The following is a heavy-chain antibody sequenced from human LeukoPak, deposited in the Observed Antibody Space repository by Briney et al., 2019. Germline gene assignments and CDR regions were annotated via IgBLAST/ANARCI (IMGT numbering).Heavy chain of an antibody. Sequence: GGSLRLSCAASGFTFKSYTMHWVRQSPGKGLEWVASTSSSMSYIYYADSVKGRFTISRDNAKNSLYLQMNGLRLEDTAIYHCATERMPGAPISPFRPEFGPWGQGTLVTVSS. D-gene: IGHD2-2*01. V-gene: IGHV3-21*04. J-gene: IGHJ5*02. CDR1: GFTFKSYT. CDR2: TSSSMSYI. CDR3: ATERMPGAPISPFRPEFGP.